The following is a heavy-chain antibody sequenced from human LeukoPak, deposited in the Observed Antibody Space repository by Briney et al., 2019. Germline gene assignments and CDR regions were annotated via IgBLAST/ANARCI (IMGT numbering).Heavy chain of an antibody. Sequence: PSETLSLTCTVPGGSISSYYWSWIRQPPGKGLEWIGYIYYSGSTNYNPSLKSRVTISVDTSKNQFSLKLSSVTAADTAVYYCARGSGDYGDLDYWGQGTLVTVSS. CDR1: GGSISSYY. J-gene: IGHJ4*02. D-gene: IGHD4-17*01. CDR2: IYYSGST. V-gene: IGHV4-59*01. CDR3: ARGSGDYGDLDY.